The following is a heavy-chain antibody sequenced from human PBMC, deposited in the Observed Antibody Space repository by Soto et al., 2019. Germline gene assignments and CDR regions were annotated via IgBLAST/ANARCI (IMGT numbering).Heavy chain of an antibody. Sequence: EVQLVESGGGLVQPGGSLRLSCAASGFTFSSYSMNWVRQAPGKGLEWVSYISSSSSTIYYADSVKGRFTISRDNAKNSLYLQLNSLRDEDTAVYYCARAPTALNWFDPWGQGTLVTVSS. J-gene: IGHJ5*02. CDR2: ISSSSSTI. V-gene: IGHV3-48*02. CDR3: ARAPTALNWFDP. CDR1: GFTFSSYS. D-gene: IGHD5-18*01.